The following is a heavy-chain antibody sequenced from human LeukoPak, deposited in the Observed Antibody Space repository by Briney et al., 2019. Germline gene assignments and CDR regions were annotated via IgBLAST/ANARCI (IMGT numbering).Heavy chain of an antibody. CDR1: GFTFSSYS. Sequence: GGSLRLSCAASGFTFSSYSMNWVRQAPGKGLEWVSSISSSSSYIYYADSVKGRFTISRDNAKNSLYLQMNRLRAEDTVVYCCARGGVFDAFDIWGQGTMVTVSS. D-gene: IGHD3-16*01. J-gene: IGHJ3*02. CDR2: ISSSSSYI. V-gene: IGHV3-21*01. CDR3: ARGGVFDAFDI.